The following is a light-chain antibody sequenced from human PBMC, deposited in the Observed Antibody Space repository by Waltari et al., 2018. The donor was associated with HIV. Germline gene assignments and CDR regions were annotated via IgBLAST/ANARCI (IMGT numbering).Light chain of an antibody. CDR2: EVS. Sequence: QSALTQPASVPGSPGQSITISCPGTSSDVGSYNLLSWYQQHPGKAPKLMIYEVSKRPSGVSNRFSGSKSGNTASLTISGLQAEDEADYYCCSYAGSSTLVFGGGTKLTVL. CDR1: SSDVGSYNL. V-gene: IGLV2-23*02. J-gene: IGLJ3*02. CDR3: CSYAGSSTLV.